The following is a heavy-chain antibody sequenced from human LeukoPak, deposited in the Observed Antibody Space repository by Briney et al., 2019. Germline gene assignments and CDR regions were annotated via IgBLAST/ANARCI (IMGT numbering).Heavy chain of an antibody. CDR1: GFTFSSYD. CDR2: IGTAGDT. J-gene: IGHJ4*02. CDR3: ARAMKPNDYGDPPGFDY. Sequence: GGSLRLSCAASGFTFSSYDMHWVRLATGKGLEWVSAIGTAGDTYYPGSVRGRFTISRENAKNSLYLQMNSLRAGDTAVYYCARAMKPNDYGDPPGFDYWGQGTLVTVSS. V-gene: IGHV3-13*01. D-gene: IGHD4-17*01.